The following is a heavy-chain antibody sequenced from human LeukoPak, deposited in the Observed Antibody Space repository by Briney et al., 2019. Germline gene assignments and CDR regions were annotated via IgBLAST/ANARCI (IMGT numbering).Heavy chain of an antibody. CDR1: GGSISSSSYS. Sequence: SETLSLTCTVSGGSISSSSYSWGCIRPPPGKELEWIGSFYYSGSTYFNASLKSRVTISVDTSKNQFSLKLSSVTAADTAVYYCARSSYRSILDYWGQGTLVTVSS. J-gene: IGHJ4*02. CDR2: FYYSGST. D-gene: IGHD6-13*01. V-gene: IGHV4-39*01. CDR3: ARSSYRSILDY.